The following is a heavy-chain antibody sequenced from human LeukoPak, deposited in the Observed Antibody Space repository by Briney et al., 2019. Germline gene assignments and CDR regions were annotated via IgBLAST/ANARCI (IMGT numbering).Heavy chain of an antibody. V-gene: IGHV3-23*01. CDR2: IRGSGGST. D-gene: IGHD3-10*01. CDR1: VFTFSAYA. J-gene: IGHJ6*02. Sequence: KPGGSLRLSCAACVFTFSAYAMIWVRLAPGKGVEGVSGIRGSGGSTYYADSVKGRFTSSRDNSNNTLYVQMNSLRVEDTAVYYCAKSGGLSGSGRLAMDVWGQGTTVTVSS. CDR3: AKSGGLSGSGRLAMDV.